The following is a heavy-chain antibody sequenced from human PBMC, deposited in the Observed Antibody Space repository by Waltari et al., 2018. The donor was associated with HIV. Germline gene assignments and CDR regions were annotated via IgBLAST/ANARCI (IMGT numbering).Heavy chain of an antibody. CDR1: GGTFSSYA. CDR2: IIRIFGTA. J-gene: IGHJ4*02. CDR3: AREGTNGVWPGYD. Sequence: QVQLVQSGAEVKKPGSSVKVSCKASGGTFSSYAISWVRRSPGQGLEWMGGIIRIFGTANYAQKFQGRGTITADESTSTAYMERSSLRSEDTAVYDCAREGTNGVWPGYDWGQGTLVTVSS. D-gene: IGHD2-8*01. V-gene: IGHV1-69*12.